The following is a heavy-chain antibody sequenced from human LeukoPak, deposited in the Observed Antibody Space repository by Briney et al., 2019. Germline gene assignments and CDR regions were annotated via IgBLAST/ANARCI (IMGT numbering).Heavy chain of an antibody. CDR3: AREGEDYDILTGYYGNWFDP. J-gene: IGHJ5*02. CDR1: GYTFTGYD. D-gene: IGHD3-9*01. V-gene: IGHV1-8*01. CDR2: MNPNSGNT. Sequence: GASVKVSCKASGYTFTGYDINWVRQATGQGLEWMGWMNPNSGNTGYAQKFQGRVTMTRNTSISTAYMELSSLRSEDTAVYYCAREGEDYDILTGYYGNWFDPWGQGTLVTVSS.